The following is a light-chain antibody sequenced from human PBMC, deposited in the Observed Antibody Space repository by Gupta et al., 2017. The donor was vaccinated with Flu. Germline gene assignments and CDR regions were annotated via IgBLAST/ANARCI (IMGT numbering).Light chain of an antibody. CDR2: EIN. Sequence: SSELTQDPAVSVALGQTVTITCHGDTLGDFYASWYQQKPGQAPVLVIYEINNRPSGIPDRFSGSSSGNTASLTITGAQAEDEADYYCNSQDNSDPYEHVVFGRGTKLTVL. J-gene: IGLJ2*01. V-gene: IGLV3-19*01. CDR3: NSQDNSDPYEHVV. CDR1: TLGDFY.